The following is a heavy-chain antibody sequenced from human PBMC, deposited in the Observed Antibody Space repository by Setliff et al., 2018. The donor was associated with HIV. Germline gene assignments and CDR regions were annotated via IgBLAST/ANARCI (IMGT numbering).Heavy chain of an antibody. D-gene: IGHD3-10*01. J-gene: IGHJ6*03. CDR3: ATGENYYGSGSPSVHYYMDV. CDR2: IYYSGSN. V-gene: IGHV4-59*08. CDR1: GGSISSHY. Sequence: SETLSLTCTVSGGSISSHYWSWIRQPPGKGLEWIGYIYYSGSNDCNPSLKNRVTISIDTSKNQLSLKVSSVAAADAAVYYCATGENYYGSGSPSVHYYMDVWGKGTTVTVSS.